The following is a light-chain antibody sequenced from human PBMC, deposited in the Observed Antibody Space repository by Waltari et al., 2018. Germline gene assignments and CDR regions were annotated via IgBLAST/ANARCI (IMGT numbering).Light chain of an antibody. V-gene: IGLV2-8*01. Sequence: QSALTQPPSASGSPGQSVSISCPGTSSDLGAYNYVSWYQKHPGKAPKLMISEVSKRPSGVPVRFSGSKSGNTASLTVSGLQAEDEADYYCASYAGNNNFVFGSGTKVTVL. J-gene: IGLJ1*01. CDR2: EVS. CDR1: SSDLGAYNY. CDR3: ASYAGNNNFV.